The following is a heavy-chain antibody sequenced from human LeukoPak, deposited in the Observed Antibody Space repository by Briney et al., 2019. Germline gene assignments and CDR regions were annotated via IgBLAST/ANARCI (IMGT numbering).Heavy chain of an antibody. CDR2: IYYSGST. J-gene: IGHJ6*03. CDR1: GGSISSYY. CDR3: AKRAYYSYYFDV. V-gene: IGHV4-59*01. Sequence: SETLSLNCTVSGGSISSYYWSWIRQPPGKGLEWIGYIYYSGSTNYNPSLKSRVTISVDTSKNQFSLKLNSVTAADTAVYYCAKRAYYSYYFDVWGNGTTVTVSS. D-gene: IGHD1-1*01.